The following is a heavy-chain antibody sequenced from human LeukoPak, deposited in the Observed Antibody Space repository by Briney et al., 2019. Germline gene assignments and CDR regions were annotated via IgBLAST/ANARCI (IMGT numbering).Heavy chain of an antibody. CDR3: AAIRFLEWLLGGFDP. D-gene: IGHD3-3*01. J-gene: IGHJ5*02. Sequence: ASVKVSCKVSGYTLTELSMHWVRQAPGKGLEWMGGFDPEDGETIYAQKFQGRVTMTEGTSTDTAYMELSSLRSEDTAVYYCAAIRFLEWLLGGFDPWGQGTLVTVSS. V-gene: IGHV1-24*01. CDR1: GYTLTELS. CDR2: FDPEDGET.